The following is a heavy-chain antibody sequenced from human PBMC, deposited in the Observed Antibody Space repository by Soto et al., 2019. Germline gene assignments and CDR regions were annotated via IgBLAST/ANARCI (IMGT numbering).Heavy chain of an antibody. CDR3: ARDRVVYANNWFDP. Sequence: ASVKVSCKASGYTFTGYYMHWVRQSPGQGLEWMGWINPNSGGTNYAQKFQGRVTMTRDTSISTAYMELSRLRSDDTAVYYCARDRVVYANNWFDPWGQGTLVPVSS. J-gene: IGHJ5*02. CDR1: GYTFTGYY. V-gene: IGHV1-2*02. D-gene: IGHD2-8*02. CDR2: INPNSGGT.